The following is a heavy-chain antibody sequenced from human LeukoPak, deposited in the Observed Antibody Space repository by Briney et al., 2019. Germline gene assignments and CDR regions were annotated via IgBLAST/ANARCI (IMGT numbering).Heavy chain of an antibody. CDR1: GGSISSYY. CDR3: ASLGGYTEYFQH. Sequence: PSETLSLTCTVSGGSISSYYWSWIRQPPGKGLEWIGYIYYSGSTNYNPSLKSRVTISVDTSKNQFSLKLSSVTAADTAVYYCASLGGYTEYFQHWGQGTLVTVSS. J-gene: IGHJ1*01. V-gene: IGHV4-59*01. D-gene: IGHD2-2*02. CDR2: IYYSGST.